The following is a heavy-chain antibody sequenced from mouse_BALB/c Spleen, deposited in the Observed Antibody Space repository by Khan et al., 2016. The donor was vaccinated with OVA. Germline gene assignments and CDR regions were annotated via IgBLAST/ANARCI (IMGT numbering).Heavy chain of an antibody. V-gene: IGHV3-2*02. CDR3: ARGNYYGYAMDY. CDR1: GYSITSNYA. D-gene: IGHD1-1*01. CDR2: ISYSGST. Sequence: EVQLQESGPGLVKPSQSLSLTCTVTGYSITSNYAWNWIRQFPGNKLEWMGYISYSGSTNSNPSLKSRISITRDTYKNQFFLQLNSVTTEDTANYSCARGNYYGYAMDYWGQGTSITVSS. J-gene: IGHJ4*01.